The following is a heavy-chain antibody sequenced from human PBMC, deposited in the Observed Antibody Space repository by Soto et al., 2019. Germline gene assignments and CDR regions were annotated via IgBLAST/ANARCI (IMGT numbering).Heavy chain of an antibody. CDR1: GFTFSSYA. J-gene: IGHJ4*02. CDR2: ISGSGGST. Sequence: GGSLRLSCAASGFTFSSYAVSWVRQAPGKGLEWVSAISGSGGSTYYADSVKGRFTISRDNSKNTLYLQMNSLRAEDTAVYYCAKAIVGAYLFDYWGQGTLVTVSS. V-gene: IGHV3-23*01. D-gene: IGHD1-26*01. CDR3: AKAIVGAYLFDY.